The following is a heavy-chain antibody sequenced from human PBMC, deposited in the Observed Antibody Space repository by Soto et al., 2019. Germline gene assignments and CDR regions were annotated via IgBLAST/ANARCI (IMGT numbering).Heavy chain of an antibody. D-gene: IGHD6-19*01. Sequence: QVQLVQSGAEVKKPGASVKVSCKASGYTFTSYGISWVRQAPGQGLEWMGWISAYNGNTNYAQKLQGRVTMTTDTATSTAYMELRSLRSDDTAVYYCARDGYSSGWYASYYYYYMDVWGKGTTVTVSS. CDR1: GYTFTSYG. J-gene: IGHJ6*03. CDR3: ARDGYSSGWYASYYYYYMDV. V-gene: IGHV1-18*01. CDR2: ISAYNGNT.